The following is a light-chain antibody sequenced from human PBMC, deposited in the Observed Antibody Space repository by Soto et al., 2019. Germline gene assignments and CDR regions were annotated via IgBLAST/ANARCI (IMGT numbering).Light chain of an antibody. CDR1: XXDVGGYNY. V-gene: IGLV2-11*01. Sequence: QSALTQPRSVSGSPGQSVTISCTGTXXDVGGYNYVSWYQQHPGKAPKLMIYDVSKRPSGVPDRFSGSKSGNTASLTISGLQAEDEADYYCCSYAGSYTLFGGGTQLTVL. CDR3: CSYAGSYTL. CDR2: DVS. J-gene: IGLJ2*01.